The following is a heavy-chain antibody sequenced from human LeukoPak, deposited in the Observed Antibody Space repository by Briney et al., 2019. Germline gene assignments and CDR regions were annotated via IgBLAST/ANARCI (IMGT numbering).Heavy chain of an antibody. V-gene: IGHV4-4*02. CDR2: IYHGDST. J-gene: IGHJ5*01. CDR3: AREAGVAGWGWLDS. CDR1: GGSISGSNW. Sequence: PSETLSLTCAVSGGSISGSNWWSWVRQPPGKGLEWIGEIYHGDSTNYTPSLKSRVSISVDKSKNEFSLKLRSVTAADTAVYYCAREAGVAGWGWLDSWGQGTLVTVSS. D-gene: IGHD3-16*01.